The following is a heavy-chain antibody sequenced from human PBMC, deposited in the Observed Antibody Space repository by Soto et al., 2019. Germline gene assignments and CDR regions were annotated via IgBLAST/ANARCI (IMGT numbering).Heavy chain of an antibody. V-gene: IGHV3-23*01. J-gene: IGHJ6*02. D-gene: IGHD3-10*01. CDR1: GFTFSSHA. CDR3: AKERGYYYYYYGMDV. Sequence: GGSLRLSCAASGFTFSSHAMSWVRQAPGKGLEWVSAISGSGGSTYYADSVKGRFTISRDNSKNTLYLQMNSLRAEDTAVYYCAKERGYYYYYYGMDVWGQGTTVTVSS. CDR2: ISGSGGST.